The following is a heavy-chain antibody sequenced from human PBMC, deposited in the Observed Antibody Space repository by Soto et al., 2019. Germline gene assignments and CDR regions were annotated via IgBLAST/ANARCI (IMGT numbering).Heavy chain of an antibody. CDR2: IYYSGST. CDR1: GGSISSGGYY. J-gene: IGHJ4*02. CDR3: AREAYYYKTSVIDY. D-gene: IGHD3-10*01. V-gene: IGHV4-31*03. Sequence: QVQLQESGPGLVKPSQTLSLTCTVSGGSISSGGYYGSWIRQHPGKGLEWIGYIYYSGSTYYNPSLKSRVTISVDTSKNQFSLKLSSVTAADTAVYYCAREAYYYKTSVIDYWGQGTLVTVSS.